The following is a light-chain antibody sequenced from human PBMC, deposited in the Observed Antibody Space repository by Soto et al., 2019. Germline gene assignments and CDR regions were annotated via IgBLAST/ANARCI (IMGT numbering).Light chain of an antibody. J-gene: IGLJ1*01. Sequence: QSALTQPASVSGSPGQSITISCTGTSSDVGGYNYVSWYQQHPGKAPKFMIYDVSNRPSGVFNRFSGSKSGNTASLTISGLQAEDEADYYCSSYTSSSTLYVFGTGTKLTVL. CDR3: SSYTSSSTLYV. CDR1: SSDVGGYNY. V-gene: IGLV2-14*01. CDR2: DVS.